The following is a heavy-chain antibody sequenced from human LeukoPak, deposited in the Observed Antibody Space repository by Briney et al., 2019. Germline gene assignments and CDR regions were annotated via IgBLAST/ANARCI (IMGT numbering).Heavy chain of an antibody. CDR1: GGSISSYY. CDR3: ARDLGYYDSSGPSPGAFDI. CDR2: IYYSGST. V-gene: IGHV4-59*01. D-gene: IGHD3-22*01. Sequence: SETLSLTCTVSGGSISSYYWSWIRQPPGKGLEWIGYIYYSGSTNYNPSLKSQVTISVDTSKNQFSLKLSSVTAADTAVYYCARDLGYYDSSGPSPGAFDIWGQGTMVTVSS. J-gene: IGHJ3*02.